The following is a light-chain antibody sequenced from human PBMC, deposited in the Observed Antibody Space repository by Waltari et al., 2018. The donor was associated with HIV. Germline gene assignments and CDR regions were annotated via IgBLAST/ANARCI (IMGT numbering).Light chain of an antibody. V-gene: IGLV2-23*02. CDR3: YSYSDTSSSYV. CDR1: STDVGNFNI. J-gene: IGLJ1*01. Sequence: QSALTQPASVSGSPGQSITISCTGTSTDVGNFNIVSCYQQYPGKAPKLLIYEVTKRPSGASNRFSASKSGNTASLTISGLRAEDEADYYCYSYSDTSSSYVFGTGTKVTVL. CDR2: EVT.